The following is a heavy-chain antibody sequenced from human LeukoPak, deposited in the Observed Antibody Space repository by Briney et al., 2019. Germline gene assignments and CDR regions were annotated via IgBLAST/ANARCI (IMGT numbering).Heavy chain of an antibody. Sequence: PGGSLRLSCAASGFTFSSYEMNWVRQAPGKGLEWVSYISSSGSTIYYADSVKGRFTISRDNSKNTLYLQMNSLRGEDTAVYYCAKDSSISAIDYWGQGTLVSVSS. CDR1: GFTFSSYE. CDR3: AKDSSISAIDY. D-gene: IGHD6-6*01. J-gene: IGHJ4*02. CDR2: ISSSGSTI. V-gene: IGHV3-48*03.